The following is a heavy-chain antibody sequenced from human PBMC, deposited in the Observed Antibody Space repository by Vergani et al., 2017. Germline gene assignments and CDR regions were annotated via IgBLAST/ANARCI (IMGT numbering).Heavy chain of an antibody. CDR1: GGSISSGSYY. CDR2: TYTSGST. J-gene: IGHJ6*02. D-gene: IGHD4-11*01. Sequence: QVQLQESGPGLVKPSQTLSLTCTVSGGSISSGSYYWSWIRQPAGKGLEWIGRTYTSGSTNYNPSLKSRVTISVETSKNQFSLKLSSVNAADTAVYYCAGGGGSTVTTGHYYYGMDVWGQGTTVTVSS. CDR3: AGGGGSTVTTGHYYYGMDV. V-gene: IGHV4-61*02.